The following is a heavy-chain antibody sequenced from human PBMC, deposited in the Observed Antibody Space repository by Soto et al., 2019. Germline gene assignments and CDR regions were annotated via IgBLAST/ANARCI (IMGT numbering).Heavy chain of an antibody. Sequence: PSETLSLTCSVSGGSISSGYWTWIRHPPGKRLEWIGYIYLGGSINYNPSLKSRVIISVDTAKNQFSLSLSSVTAADTAVYYCTGAYSEIDGYLLAPCGRGTSVT. J-gene: IGHJ5*02. CDR2: IYLGGSI. CDR3: TGAYSEIDGYLLAP. D-gene: IGHD3-22*01. V-gene: IGHV4-59*01. CDR1: GGSISSGY.